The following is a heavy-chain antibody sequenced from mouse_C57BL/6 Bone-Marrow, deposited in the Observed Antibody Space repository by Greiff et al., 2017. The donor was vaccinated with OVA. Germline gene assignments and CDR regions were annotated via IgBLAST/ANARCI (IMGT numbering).Heavy chain of an antibody. D-gene: IGHD1-1*01. CDR1: GYSITSDY. V-gene: IGHV3-8*01. CDR2: ISSRGST. Sequence: EVQLQESGPGLAKPSQTLSLTCSVTGYSITSDYWTWIRKFPGNKLEYMGCISSRGSTYYNPSLKSRISITRDTSKNQYYLQLNSVTTEDTATYYCARSAHYYGSPYYAMDYWGQGTSGTVSS. CDR3: ARSAHYYGSPYYAMDY. J-gene: IGHJ4*01.